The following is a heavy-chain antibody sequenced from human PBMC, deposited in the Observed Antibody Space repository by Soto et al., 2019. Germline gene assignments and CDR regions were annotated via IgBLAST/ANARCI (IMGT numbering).Heavy chain of an antibody. CDR2: IIPIFATA. CDR3: ASSGYCSGGSCSYPQNYYYGMDV. Sequence: QVQLVQSGAEVKKPGSSVKVSCKTSGGTFSSYAISWVRQAPGQGLEWMGGIIPIFATADYAQNFQGRVTITAGESTSTAYMELSSLRSEDTAVYYCASSGYCSGGSCSYPQNYYYGMDVWGQGPTVTVSS. J-gene: IGHJ6*02. V-gene: IGHV1-69*12. D-gene: IGHD2-15*01. CDR1: GGTFSSYA.